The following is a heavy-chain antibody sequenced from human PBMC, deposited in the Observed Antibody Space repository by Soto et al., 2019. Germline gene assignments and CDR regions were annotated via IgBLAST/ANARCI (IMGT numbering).Heavy chain of an antibody. CDR2: ISWNSGSI. J-gene: IGHJ6*02. CDR3: AKDMGYSSGWYYYYGMDV. D-gene: IGHD6-19*01. V-gene: IGHV3-9*01. CDR1: GFTFDDYA. Sequence: ESGGGLVQPGRSLRLSCAASGFTFDDYAMHWVRQAPGKGLEWVSGISWNSGSIGYADSVKGRFTISRDNAKNSLYLQMNSLRAEDTALYYCAKDMGYSSGWYYYYGMDVWGQGTTVTVSS.